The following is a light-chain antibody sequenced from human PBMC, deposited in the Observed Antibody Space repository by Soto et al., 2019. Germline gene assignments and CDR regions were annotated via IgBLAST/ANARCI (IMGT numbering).Light chain of an antibody. CDR1: QSVSTN. CDR2: GAS. Sequence: ERVMTQSPATLSVSPGERATLSCRASQSVSTNLAWYQQKPGEAPRLLIYGASTRATGIPARFSGSGSGTEFTLTISSLQSEDVAVYYCQQYYSLPLTFGGGTKVEIK. J-gene: IGKJ4*01. V-gene: IGKV3-15*01. CDR3: QQYYSLPLT.